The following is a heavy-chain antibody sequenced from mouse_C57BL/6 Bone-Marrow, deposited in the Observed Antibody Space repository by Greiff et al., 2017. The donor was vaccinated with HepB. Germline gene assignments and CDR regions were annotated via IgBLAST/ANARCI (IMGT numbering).Heavy chain of an antibody. D-gene: IGHD1-1*01. CDR2: IYPGSGST. CDR3: ARLLPWFAY. V-gene: IGHV1-55*01. CDR1: GYTFTSYW. J-gene: IGHJ3*01. Sequence: QVQLQQSGAELVKPGASVKMSCKASGYTFTSYWITWVKPRPGQGLEWIGDIYPGSGSTNYNEKFKSKATLTVDTSSRTAYKQLSSLTSADSAVYYCARLLPWFAYWGQGTLVTVSA.